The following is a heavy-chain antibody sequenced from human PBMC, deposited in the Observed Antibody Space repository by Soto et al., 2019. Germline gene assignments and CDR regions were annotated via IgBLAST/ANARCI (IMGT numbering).Heavy chain of an antibody. V-gene: IGHV3-48*01. CDR1: GFTFSSYS. J-gene: IGHJ4*02. D-gene: IGHD2-15*01. CDR3: ARGGGCSGGSCNFDY. Sequence: EVQLVESGGGLVQPGGSLRLSCAASGFTFSSYSMNWVRQAPGKGLEWVSYISSSSSTIYYADSVKGRFTISRDNAKNSLYLQMNSLRAEDMAVYYCARGGGCSGGSCNFDYWGQGTLVTVSS. CDR2: ISSSSSTI.